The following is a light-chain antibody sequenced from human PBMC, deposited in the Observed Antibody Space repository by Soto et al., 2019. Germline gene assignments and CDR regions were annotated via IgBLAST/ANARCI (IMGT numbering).Light chain of an antibody. V-gene: IGKV1-39*01. J-gene: IGKJ5*01. Sequence: DIQTTQSPSSLSESVGERVTMTFLASQTISTYLNWYQQKPGKAPRLLIYDASSLLSGVPSRFSGSGSGTDYTLTIASLQPEDFAVYYCQQYNNWPPSNFGQGTRLEIK. CDR3: QQYNNWPPSN. CDR2: DAS. CDR1: QTISTY.